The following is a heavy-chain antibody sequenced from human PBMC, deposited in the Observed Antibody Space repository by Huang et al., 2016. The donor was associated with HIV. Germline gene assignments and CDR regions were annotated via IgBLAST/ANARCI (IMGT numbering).Heavy chain of an antibody. CDR3: ARGPLHRAIMNWGEGFDDGWRTGFDP. V-gene: IGHV1-8*01. CDR1: GYTFSFHA. CDR2: ANPRSGNT. J-gene: IGHJ5*02. D-gene: IGHD7-27*01. Sequence: QEQLVQSGAEVKKPGASVTVSCMASGYTFSFHAVHWVRKVSGQGLEGMGWANPRSGNTGYERKFQGRDTRNTNTSGTTAYMELRSLTSEDTAVYFCARGPLHRAIMNWGEGFDDGWRTGFDPWGQGTLVIVTS.